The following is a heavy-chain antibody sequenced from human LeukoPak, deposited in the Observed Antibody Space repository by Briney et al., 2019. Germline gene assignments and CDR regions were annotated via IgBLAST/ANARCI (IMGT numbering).Heavy chain of an antibody. CDR2: INANSGDT. CDR1: GHTFTGYY. J-gene: IGHJ4*02. Sequence: ASVKVSCKASGHTFTGYYMHWVRQAPGQGLEWMGWINANSGDTNYAQKFQGRVTMTRDTSISTAYMELSRLRSDDTAVYYCASDDSSGYSHYFDYWGQGTLVTVSS. D-gene: IGHD3-22*01. CDR3: ASDDSSGYSHYFDY. V-gene: IGHV1-2*02.